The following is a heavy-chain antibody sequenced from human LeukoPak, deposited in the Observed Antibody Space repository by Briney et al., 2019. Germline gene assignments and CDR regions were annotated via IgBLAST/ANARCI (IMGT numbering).Heavy chain of an antibody. CDR3: ARLDSSGYYSDAFDI. CDR1: GYSFTSYW. CDR2: IYPGDSDT. Sequence: GESLKISCKGSGYSFTSYWIGWVRQMPGKGLEWMGIIYPGDSDTRYSPSFQGQVTISADESISTAYLQWSSLKASDTAMYYCARLDSSGYYSDAFDIWGQGTMVTVSS. V-gene: IGHV5-51*01. J-gene: IGHJ3*02. D-gene: IGHD3-22*01.